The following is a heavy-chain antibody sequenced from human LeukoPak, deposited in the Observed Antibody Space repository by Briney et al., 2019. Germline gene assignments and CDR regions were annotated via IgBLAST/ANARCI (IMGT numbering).Heavy chain of an antibody. D-gene: IGHD2-8*02. CDR1: EFTFSSFG. CDR3: ARGRWDTGGLHGLDV. J-gene: IGHJ6*02. V-gene: IGHV3-33*01. Sequence: GGSLRLSCAASEFTFSSFGMHWVRQAPGKGLEWVAVIWYDGSNKYYADSVKGRFTISRDNSQNTLYLQGNNLRAEDTAVYCCARGRWDTGGLHGLDVWGQGTTVTVSS. CDR2: IWYDGSNK.